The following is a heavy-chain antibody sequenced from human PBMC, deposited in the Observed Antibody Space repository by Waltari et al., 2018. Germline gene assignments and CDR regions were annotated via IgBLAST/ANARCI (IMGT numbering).Heavy chain of an antibody. CDR1: GCSTSSHY. CDR2: IYYSGST. D-gene: IGHD3-3*01. CDR3: ARDHYDFGGWFDP. J-gene: IGHJ5*02. Sequence: QVQLQESGPGLVKPSETLFLTCTVPGCSTSSHYWSWTRQPPGRGLEWIGYIYYSGSTNYNPSLKSRVTISVDTSKNQFSLKLSSVTAADTAVYYCARDHYDFGGWFDPWGQGTLVTVSS. V-gene: IGHV4-59*11.